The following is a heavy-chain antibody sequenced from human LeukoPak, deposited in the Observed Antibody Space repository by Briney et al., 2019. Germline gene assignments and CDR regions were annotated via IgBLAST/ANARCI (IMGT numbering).Heavy chain of an antibody. J-gene: IGHJ4*02. D-gene: IGHD3-9*01. Sequence: GGSLRLSCSASGFTFSSCSMNWVRQAPGKGLEWLSYISSSGSTMYYADSVKGRFTISRDNAKKSLYLQMNSLRVEDTAVYYCARGYDISDYWGQGTVVTVSS. V-gene: IGHV3-48*04. CDR1: GFTFSSCS. CDR3: ARGYDISDY. CDR2: ISSSGSTM.